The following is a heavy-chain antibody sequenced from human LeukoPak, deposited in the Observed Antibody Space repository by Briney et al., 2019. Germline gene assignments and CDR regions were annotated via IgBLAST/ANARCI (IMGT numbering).Heavy chain of an antibody. CDR1: GYTFTNYG. CDR3: AKDKGRQQQLVLVFDY. V-gene: IGHV1-18*01. Sequence: ASVKVSCKASGYTFTNYGISWVRQAPGQGLEWMGWISAYNGNTNYAQNLQGRVTMTTATSTSTAYMELRSLRSDDTAVYYCAKDKGRQQQLVLVFDYWGQGTLVTVSS. J-gene: IGHJ4*02. CDR2: ISAYNGNT. D-gene: IGHD6-13*01.